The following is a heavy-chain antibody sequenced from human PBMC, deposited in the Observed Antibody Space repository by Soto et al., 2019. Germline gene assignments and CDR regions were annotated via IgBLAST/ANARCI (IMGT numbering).Heavy chain of an antibody. CDR3: ARRRITMKEGAFDI. D-gene: IGHD3-22*01. CDR2: LNAANGDT. Sequence: QVQLVQSGTEVKKPGASVKVSCKASGYTFTNYGIHWVRQAPGQRLEWMGWLNAANGDTIYSPRFQGRVAITRDTSASTAYMELSSLRSEDTAVYYCARRRITMKEGAFDIWGQGTMVTVSS. J-gene: IGHJ3*02. V-gene: IGHV1-3*01. CDR1: GYTFTNYG.